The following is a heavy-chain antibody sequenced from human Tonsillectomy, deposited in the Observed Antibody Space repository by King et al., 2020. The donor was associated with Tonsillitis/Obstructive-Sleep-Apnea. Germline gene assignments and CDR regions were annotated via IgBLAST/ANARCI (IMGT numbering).Heavy chain of an antibody. J-gene: IGHJ6*02. CDR1: GFTFSDYY. V-gene: IGHV3-11*06. Sequence: QLVQSGGGLVKPGGSLRLSCAASGFTFSDYYMSWIRQAPGKGLEWVSYISTSSSTNYADSVKGRFTISRDNAKNSLHLQMNSLRAEDTAVYYCARDRFLGDIVVPSYYGMDVCGQGATVTVSS. CDR3: ARDRFLGDIVVPSYYGMDV. D-gene: IGHD2-15*01. CDR2: ISTSSST.